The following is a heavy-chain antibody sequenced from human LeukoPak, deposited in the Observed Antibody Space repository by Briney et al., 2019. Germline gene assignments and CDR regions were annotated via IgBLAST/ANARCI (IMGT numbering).Heavy chain of an antibody. CDR3: ARGGSSWQPFDY. J-gene: IGHJ4*02. Sequence: GSLRLSCAASGFTFSSYSMNWIRQPPGKGLEWIGYIYYSGSTNYNPSLKSRVTISVDTSKNQFSLKLSSVTAADTAVYYCARGGSSWQPFDYWGQGTLVTVSS. CDR1: GFTFSSYS. D-gene: IGHD6-13*01. CDR2: IYYSGST. V-gene: IGHV4-59*01.